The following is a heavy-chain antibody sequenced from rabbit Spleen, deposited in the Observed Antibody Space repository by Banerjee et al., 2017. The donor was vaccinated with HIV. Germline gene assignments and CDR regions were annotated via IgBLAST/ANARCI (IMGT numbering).Heavy chain of an antibody. D-gene: IGHD1-1*01. V-gene: IGHV1S45*01. CDR3: ARDLVGVIGWNFYL. Sequence: LEESGGGLVKPGGTLTLTCTVSGFSFSSNWICWVRQAPGKGLEWIACIDTSDGDTDYANWPKGRFTISKASSTTVTLRMTSLTAVDTATYFCARDLVGVIGWNFYLWGQGTLVTVS. CDR1: GFSFSSNW. J-gene: IGHJ4*01. CDR2: IDTSDGDT.